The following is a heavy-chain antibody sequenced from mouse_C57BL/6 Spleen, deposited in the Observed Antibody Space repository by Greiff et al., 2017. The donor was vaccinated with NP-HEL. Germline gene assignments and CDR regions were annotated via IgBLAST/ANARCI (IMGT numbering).Heavy chain of an antibody. CDR2: IHPNSGST. V-gene: IGHV1-64*01. CDR1: GYTFTSYW. Sequence: QVQLQQSGAELVKPGASVKLSCKASGYTFTSYWMHWVKQRPGQGLEWIGMIHPNSGSTNYNEKFKSKATLTVDKSSSTANMQLSSLTSEDSAVYYCAGYDYGGAFAYWGQGTLVTVSA. D-gene: IGHD2-4*01. J-gene: IGHJ3*01. CDR3: AGYDYGGAFAY.